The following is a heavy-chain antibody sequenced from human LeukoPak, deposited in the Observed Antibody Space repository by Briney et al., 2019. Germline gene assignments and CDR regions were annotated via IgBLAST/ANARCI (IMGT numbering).Heavy chain of an antibody. J-gene: IGHJ6*02. V-gene: IGHV1-58*01. D-gene: IGHD4-11*01. CDR3: AAVGSNPPAYYYYYYGMDV. Sequence: RGQXXXXIGWXVVGSGNTNYAQKFQERVTITRDMSTSTAYMELSSLRSEDTAVYYCAAVGSNPPAYYYYYYGMDVWGQGTTVTVSS. CDR2: XVVGSGNT.